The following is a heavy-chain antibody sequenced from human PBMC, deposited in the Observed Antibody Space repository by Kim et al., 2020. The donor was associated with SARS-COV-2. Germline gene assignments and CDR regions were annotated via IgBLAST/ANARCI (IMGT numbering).Heavy chain of an antibody. D-gene: IGHD3-10*01. J-gene: IGHJ4*02. V-gene: IGHV3-23*01. CDR3: AKSFMVRGVIILYYFDY. CDR1: GFTFSSYA. CDR2: ISGSGGST. Sequence: GGSLRLSCAASGFTFSSYAMSWVRQAPGKGLEWVSAISGSGGSTYYADSVKGRFTISRDNSKNTLYLQMNSLRAEDTAVYYCAKSFMVRGVIILYYFDYWGQGTLVTVSS.